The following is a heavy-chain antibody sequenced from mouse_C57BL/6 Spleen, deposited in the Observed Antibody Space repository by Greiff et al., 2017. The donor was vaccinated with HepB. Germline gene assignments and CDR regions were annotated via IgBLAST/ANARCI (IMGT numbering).Heavy chain of an antibody. CDR1: GYTFTSYW. J-gene: IGHJ2*01. Sequence: QVQLKQPGTELVKPGASVKLSCKASGYTFTSYWMHWVKQRPGQGLEWIGNINPSNGGTNYNEKFKGKATLAVDKSSSPAYRQLSSMTFEDSAVYSCASFIATAFDYWGQGTTLTVSS. CDR2: INPSNGGT. CDR3: ASFIATAFDY. D-gene: IGHD1-1*01. V-gene: IGHV1-53*01.